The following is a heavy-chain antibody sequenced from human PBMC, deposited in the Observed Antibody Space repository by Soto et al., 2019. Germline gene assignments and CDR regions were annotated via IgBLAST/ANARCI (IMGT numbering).Heavy chain of an antibody. Sequence: GASVKVSCKASGGTFSSYAISWVRQAPGQGLEWMGGIIPIFGTANYAQKFQGRVTITADESTSTAYMELSSLRSEDTAVYYCASGYCCGGSCRNYYYGMDVWGQGTTDTFSS. CDR1: GGTFSSYA. CDR3: ASGYCCGGSCRNYYYGMDV. J-gene: IGHJ6*02. D-gene: IGHD2-15*01. V-gene: IGHV1-69*13. CDR2: IIPIFGTA.